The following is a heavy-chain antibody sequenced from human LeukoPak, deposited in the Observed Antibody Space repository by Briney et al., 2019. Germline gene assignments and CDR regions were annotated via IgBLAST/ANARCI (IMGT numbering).Heavy chain of an antibody. CDR1: GGSFSGYY. V-gene: IGHV3-15*01. CDR3: TTDQTGAFDI. CDR2: IKSKTDGGTT. Sequence: ETLSLTCAVYGGSFSGYYWSWIRQPPGKGLEWVGRIKSKTDGGTTDYAAPVKGRFTISRDDSKNTLYLQMNSLKSEDTAVYYCTTDQTGAFDIWGQGTMVTVSS. J-gene: IGHJ3*02.